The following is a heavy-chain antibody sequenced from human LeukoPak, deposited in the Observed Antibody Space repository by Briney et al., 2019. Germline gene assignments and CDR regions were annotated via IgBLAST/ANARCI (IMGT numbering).Heavy chain of an antibody. Sequence: SETLSLTCTVSGGSINGYYWSWIRQPPGKGLEWIGCIHYSGSTNYNPSLKSRITMSVDMSKSQFSLKLTSVTAADTAVYYCTRRPRGVTRMLGAFDPWGQGTQVTVSS. V-gene: IGHV4-59*01. CDR1: GGSINGYY. D-gene: IGHD3-10*01. J-gene: IGHJ5*02. CDR2: IHYSGST. CDR3: TRRPRGVTRMLGAFDP.